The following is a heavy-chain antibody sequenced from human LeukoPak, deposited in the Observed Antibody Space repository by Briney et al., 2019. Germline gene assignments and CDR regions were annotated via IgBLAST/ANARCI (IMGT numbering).Heavy chain of an antibody. D-gene: IGHD1-26*01. CDR3: ARGIVGATRLRWFDP. CDR2: INTDGSIT. V-gene: IGHV3-74*01. J-gene: IGHJ5*02. Sequence: GGSLRLSCAASGFTFSDYWIHWVRQAPGKGLVWVSRINTDGSITNYADSVKGRFSISRDNSKNTLYLQMNSLRAEDTAVYYCARGIVGATRLRWFDPWGQGTLVTVSS. CDR1: GFTFSDYW.